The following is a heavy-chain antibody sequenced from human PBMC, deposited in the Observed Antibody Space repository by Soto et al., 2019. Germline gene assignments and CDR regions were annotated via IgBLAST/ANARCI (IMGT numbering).Heavy chain of an antibody. CDR2: TYYSGST. V-gene: IGHV4-31*03. CDR1: GGSISSGGYY. D-gene: IGHD1-7*01. CDR3: ARGGGITGTTWAY. Sequence: QVQLQESGPGLVKPSQTLSLTCTVSGGSISSGGYYWSWIRQHPGKGLECIGCTYYSGSTYYNPSLKSRVNISVDTSKNQFSLKLSSVTGADTAVYYCARGGGITGTTWAYWGQGTLVTVSS. J-gene: IGHJ4*02.